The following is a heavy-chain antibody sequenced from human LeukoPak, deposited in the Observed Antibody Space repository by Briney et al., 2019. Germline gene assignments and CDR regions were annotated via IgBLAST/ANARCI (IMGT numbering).Heavy chain of an antibody. D-gene: IGHD2-2*01. Sequence: SVKVSCKASGGTFSNYAISWVRQAPGQGLEWMGGNIPIFGTANYAQKFQGRVTITADESTSTAYMELSSLRSEDTAVYYCAVHCSSTSCYRKIDAFDIWGQGTMVTVSS. J-gene: IGHJ3*02. V-gene: IGHV1-69*01. CDR1: GGTFSNYA. CDR3: AVHCSSTSCYRKIDAFDI. CDR2: NIPIFGTA.